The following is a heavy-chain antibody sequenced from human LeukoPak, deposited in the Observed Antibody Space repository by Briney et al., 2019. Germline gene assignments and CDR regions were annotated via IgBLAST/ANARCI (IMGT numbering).Heavy chain of an antibody. D-gene: IGHD3-10*01. CDR3: ARVNFRDYRGYTWFEP. CDR2: VRTKTHGGAP. V-gene: IGHV3-49*03. CDR1: GVTFGDHA. Sequence: PGRSLSLSCRGSGVTFGDHAVTWFRRAPGKGLEWVGFVRTKTHGGAPETAASVKDRFNVSRDDSEGIAYLQMTSLRTEDTAMYYCARVNFRDYRGYTWFEPWGQGTLVTVSS. J-gene: IGHJ5*02.